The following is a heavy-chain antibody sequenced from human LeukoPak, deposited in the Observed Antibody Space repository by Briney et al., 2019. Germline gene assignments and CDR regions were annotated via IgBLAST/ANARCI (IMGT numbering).Heavy chain of an antibody. CDR3: AEGGGFGGYSYGEYYFDY. V-gene: IGHV3-30*04. Sequence: GGSLRLSCAASGFTFSSYAMHWVRQAPGKGLEWVAVISYDGSNKYYADSVKGRFTISRDNSKNTLYLQMNSLRAEDTAVYYCAEGGGFGGYSYGEYYFDYWGQGTLVTVSS. CDR2: ISYDGSNK. J-gene: IGHJ4*02. CDR1: GFTFSSYA. D-gene: IGHD5-18*01.